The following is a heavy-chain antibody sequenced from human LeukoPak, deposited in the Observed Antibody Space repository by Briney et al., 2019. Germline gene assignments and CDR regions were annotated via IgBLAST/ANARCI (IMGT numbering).Heavy chain of an antibody. CDR1: GFTVSSNY. J-gene: IGHJ4*02. CDR3: ARVRVDYGGNSGHAFDI. V-gene: IGHV3-53*01. CDR2: IYSSGST. D-gene: IGHD4-23*01. Sequence: GGSLRLSCAASGFTVSSNYMSWVRQAPGKGLEWVSVIYSSGSTYYADSVKGRFTISRDNSKNTLYLQMNSLRVEDTAVYYCARVRVDYGGNSGHAFDIWGQGTLVTVSS.